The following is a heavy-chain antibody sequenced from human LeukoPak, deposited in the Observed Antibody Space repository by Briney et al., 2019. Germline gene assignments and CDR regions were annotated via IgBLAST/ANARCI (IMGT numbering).Heavy chain of an antibody. D-gene: IGHD3-3*01. J-gene: IGHJ3*02. CDR1: GGSISSYY. Sequence: SETLSLTCTVSGGSISSYYWSWIRQPPGKGLEWIGHIYYSGITNYNPSLKSRVTISVDTSKNQFSLKLSSVTAADTAVYYCAGGTIFGVFDVFRSNPPDDAFDIWGQGKMVTVSS. V-gene: IGHV4-59*01. CDR2: IYYSGIT. CDR3: AGGTIFGVFDVFRSNPPDDAFDI.